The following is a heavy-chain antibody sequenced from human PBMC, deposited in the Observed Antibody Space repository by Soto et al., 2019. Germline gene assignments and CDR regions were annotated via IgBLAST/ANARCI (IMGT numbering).Heavy chain of an antibody. CDR3: ARAVQLGGDV. V-gene: IGHV1-3*05. J-gene: IGHJ6*02. CDR2: INAGNGNT. D-gene: IGHD5-18*01. Sequence: QVQVVQSGAEEKKPGASVKVSCKASGYTFINYAMYWVRQAPGQRLEWMGWINAGNGNTKYSQKFQGRVTITRDTSASTAYMELSSLRSEDTAVYYCARAVQLGGDVWGQGTTVTVSS. CDR1: GYTFINYA.